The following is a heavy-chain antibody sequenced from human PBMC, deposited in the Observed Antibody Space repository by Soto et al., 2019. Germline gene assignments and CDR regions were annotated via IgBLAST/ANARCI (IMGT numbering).Heavy chain of an antibody. CDR1: GFTFSIYA. V-gene: IGHV3-23*01. CDR3: AKDVVGSITVPSGGYGMDV. CDR2: ISGSGGST. J-gene: IGHJ6*02. D-gene: IGHD5-12*01. Sequence: EVQLLESGGGLEQPGGSLRLSCAASGFTFSIYAMTWVRQAPGKGLEWVSGISGSGGSTYYAESVRGRFTISRDNSKNTLYLQMNSLRAEDTAVYYCAKDVVGSITVPSGGYGMDVWGQGTTVTVSS.